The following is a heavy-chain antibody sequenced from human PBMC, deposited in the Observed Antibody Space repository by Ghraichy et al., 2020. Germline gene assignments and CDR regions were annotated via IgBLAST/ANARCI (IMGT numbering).Heavy chain of an antibody. CDR2: MSSSGSYT. Sequence: GGSLRLSCVGSGFMFRTYNMNWVRQAPGRGLEWVSSMSSSGSYTYYLDSVKGRFTISRDNAKNSLYLQMNNLRAEDTAVYFCARDFPPPNHFDSWGLGTLVTVSS. CDR1: GFMFRTYN. V-gene: IGHV3-21*01. CDR3: ARDFPPPNHFDS. J-gene: IGHJ4*02.